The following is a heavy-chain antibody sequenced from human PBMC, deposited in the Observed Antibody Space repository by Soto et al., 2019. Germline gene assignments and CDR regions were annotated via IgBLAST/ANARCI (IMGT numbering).Heavy chain of an antibody. V-gene: IGHV3-30*02. J-gene: IGHJ6*02. CDR2: ISYDGSNK. CDR3: AKDVVVGATTGLGDYYYYYGTDV. Sequence: GGSPRLPCAPSAFSFSRYGMHWVREGPGEGLEWVGFISYDGSNKYYADSVKGRFTISRDNSKNTLYLQMNSLRAEDTAVYYCAKDVVVGATTGLGDYYYYYGTDVCGQGTTLTVPS. CDR1: AFSFSRYG. D-gene: IGHD2-15*01.